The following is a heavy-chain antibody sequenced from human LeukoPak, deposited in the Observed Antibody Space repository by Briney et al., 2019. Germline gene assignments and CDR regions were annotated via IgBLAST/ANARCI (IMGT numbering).Heavy chain of an antibody. CDR3: TRGTYYYDSSGYHGGDY. V-gene: IGHV3-73*01. CDR2: IRNKANSYPP. CDR1: GFTFSGSS. J-gene: IGHJ4*02. Sequence: GGSLRLSCAASGFTFSGSSMHWVRQPSGNGLEWVGRIRNKANSYPPAYAPSVKGRLTISRDDSKNTAYLQMNSLKTEDTAVYYCTRGTYYYDSSGYHGGDYWGQGTLVTVSS. D-gene: IGHD3-22*01.